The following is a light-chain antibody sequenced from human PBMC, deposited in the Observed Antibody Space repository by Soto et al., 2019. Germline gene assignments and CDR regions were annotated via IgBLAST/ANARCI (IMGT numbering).Light chain of an antibody. CDR1: QNLFYSSNEKNY. CDR2: WAS. V-gene: IGKV4-1*01. J-gene: IGKJ2*01. Sequence: DIVMTQSPDSLAVSLGERATINCKSSQNLFYSSNEKNYLAWYQQRPGQPPKLLIYWASTRESGVPDRFSGSGSGTDFNLTISSLQAEDVAVYYCHQYYSAPYTFGQGTKLEIK. CDR3: HQYYSAPYT.